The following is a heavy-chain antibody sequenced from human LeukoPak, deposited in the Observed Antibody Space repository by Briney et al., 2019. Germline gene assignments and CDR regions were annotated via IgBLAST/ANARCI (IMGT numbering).Heavy chain of an antibody. J-gene: IGHJ4*02. CDR2: ISYDGSNK. CDR1: GITFSSYG. D-gene: IGHD2-2*01. Sequence: RGGSLRLSCAASGITFSSYGMHWVRQAPGKGLEWVAIISYDGSNKYYADSVKGRFTISRDNSKNTLYLQMNSLRAEDTAVYYCAKARGGYCSSTSCDGPDYWGQGTLVTVSS. CDR3: AKARGGYCSSTSCDGPDY. V-gene: IGHV3-30*18.